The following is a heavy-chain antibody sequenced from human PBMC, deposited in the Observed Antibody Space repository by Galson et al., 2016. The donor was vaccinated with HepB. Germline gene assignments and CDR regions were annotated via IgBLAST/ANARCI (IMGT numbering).Heavy chain of an antibody. Sequence: SLRLSCAAPGFIFSNYDIHWVRQAPGKGLEWVAVISYDGSNKYYADSVKGRFTISRDNSKNTQYLEMNSLRAEDTAVYYCARVRRQYSSDWQHFDYWGQGTLVTVSS. CDR3: ARVRRQYSSDWQHFDY. CDR2: ISYDGSNK. V-gene: IGHV3-30-3*01. J-gene: IGHJ4*02. D-gene: IGHD6-25*01. CDR1: GFIFSNYD.